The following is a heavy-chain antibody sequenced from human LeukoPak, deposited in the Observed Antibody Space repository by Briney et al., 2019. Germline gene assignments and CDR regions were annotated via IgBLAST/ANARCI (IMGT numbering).Heavy chain of an antibody. D-gene: IGHD2-2*03. V-gene: IGHV4-59*08. Sequence: SETLSLTCSVSGGSISSYYWSWIRQPPGKGLEWIGYIYYSGSTNYNPSLKSRVTISVDTSKNQFSLKLSSVTAADTAVYYCASGYCSSTSCYFGFDHWGQGTLVTVSS. CDR2: IYYSGST. CDR3: ASGYCSSTSCYFGFDH. CDR1: GGSISSYY. J-gene: IGHJ4*02.